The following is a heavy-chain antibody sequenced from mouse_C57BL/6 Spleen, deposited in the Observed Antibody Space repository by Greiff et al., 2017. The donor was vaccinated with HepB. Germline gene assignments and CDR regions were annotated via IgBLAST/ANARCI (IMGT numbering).Heavy chain of an antibody. D-gene: IGHD2-4*01. J-gene: IGHJ3*01. CDR3: APYDYGGWFAY. V-gene: IGHV3-6*01. Sequence: EVKLQESGPGLVKPSQSLSLTCSVTGYSITSGYYWNWIRQFPGNKLEWMGYISYDGSNNYNPSLKNRISITRDTSKNQFFLKLNSVTTEDTATYYCAPYDYGGWFAYWGQGTLVTVSA. CDR2: ISYDGSN. CDR1: GYSITSGYY.